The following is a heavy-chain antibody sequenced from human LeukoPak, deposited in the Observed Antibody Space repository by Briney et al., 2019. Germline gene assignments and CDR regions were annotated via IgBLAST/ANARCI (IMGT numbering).Heavy chain of an antibody. Sequence: KRGESLKISCKGSGYSFTSFWIGWVRQMPGKGLEWMGIIYPGDSDTRYSPSFQGQVTISADKSISTAYLQWSSLKASDTAMYYCARRDYYDSSGGPYYAFDIWGQGTMVTVSS. CDR3: ARRDYYDSSGGPYYAFDI. CDR2: IYPGDSDT. V-gene: IGHV5-51*01. D-gene: IGHD3-22*01. CDR1: GYSFTSFW. J-gene: IGHJ3*02.